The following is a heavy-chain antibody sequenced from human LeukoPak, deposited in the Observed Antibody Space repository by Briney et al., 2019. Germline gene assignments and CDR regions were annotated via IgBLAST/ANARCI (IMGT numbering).Heavy chain of an antibody. J-gene: IGHJ6*03. Sequence: GGSLRLSCAASGFTFSSYWMTRVRQAPGKGPERVTHMNEYGGDIFYVDSVKDRFTISRDNAKNSVHLQMNSLRAEDTAVYYCARVGPWVNPDYYYYMDVWGKGATVTVSS. V-gene: IGHV3-7*01. CDR3: ARVGPWVNPDYYYYMDV. CDR1: GFTFSSYW. CDR2: MNEYGGDI. D-gene: IGHD1-14*01.